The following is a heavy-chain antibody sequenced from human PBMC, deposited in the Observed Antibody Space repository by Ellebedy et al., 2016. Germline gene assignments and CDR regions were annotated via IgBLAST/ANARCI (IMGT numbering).Heavy chain of an antibody. J-gene: IGHJ6*02. CDR1: GFSFKSHG. V-gene: IGHV3-30*18. Sequence: GGSLRLXXAASGFSFKSHGMHWVRQTPGEGLESVAVISYDGSNKYYPDSLKGRFTISRDNSRNTLSLQMNSLTVDDTAVYYCAKEREGYCSGGGCYSVYYFYGIDVWGQGTTVTVSS. D-gene: IGHD2-15*01. CDR3: AKEREGYCSGGGCYSVYYFYGIDV. CDR2: ISYDGSNK.